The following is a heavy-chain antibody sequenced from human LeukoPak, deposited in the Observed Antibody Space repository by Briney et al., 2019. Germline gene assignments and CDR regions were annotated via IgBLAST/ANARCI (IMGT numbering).Heavy chain of an antibody. CDR2: IYYSGST. Sequence: SQTLSLTCTVSGGSISSYYWSWIRQPPGKGLEWSGYIYYSGSTNYNPSLKSRVTISVDTSKNQFSLKLSFVTAADTAVYYCARGQWELSTWGQGTLVTVSS. J-gene: IGHJ5*02. V-gene: IGHV4-59*01. D-gene: IGHD1-26*01. CDR1: GGSISSYY. CDR3: ARGQWELST.